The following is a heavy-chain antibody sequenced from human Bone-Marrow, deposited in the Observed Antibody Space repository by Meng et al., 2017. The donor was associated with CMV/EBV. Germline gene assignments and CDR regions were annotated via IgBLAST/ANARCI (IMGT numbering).Heavy chain of an antibody. CDR1: GFTFRRYD. J-gene: IGHJ6*02. D-gene: IGHD3-10*02. V-gene: IGHV3-30-3*01. CDR2: ISYDGLNK. Sequence: GESLKISCAASGFTFRRYDMHWVRQAPGKGLEWVAVISYDGLNKYYADSVEGRFTLSRDNSKNTLYLQMNSLRAEDTAVYYCARGYFMFSVNYYYYGMDVWGQGTTVTVSS. CDR3: ARGYFMFSVNYYYYGMDV.